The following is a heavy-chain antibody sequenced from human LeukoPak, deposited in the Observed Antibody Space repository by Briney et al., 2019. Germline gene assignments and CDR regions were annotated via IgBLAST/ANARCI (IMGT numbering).Heavy chain of an antibody. D-gene: IGHD3-3*01. J-gene: IGHJ6*02. CDR3: ARDVQLFLGWPKYYYGIDV. CDR1: GFTFSSYG. V-gene: IGHV3-33*01. Sequence: PGRSLRLSCAASGFTFSSYGMHWVRQAPGKGLEWVAVIWYDGSNKYYADSVKGRFTISRDNSKNTLYLQMNSLRAEDTAVYYCARDVQLFLGWPKYYYGIDVWGQGTTVTVSS. CDR2: IWYDGSNK.